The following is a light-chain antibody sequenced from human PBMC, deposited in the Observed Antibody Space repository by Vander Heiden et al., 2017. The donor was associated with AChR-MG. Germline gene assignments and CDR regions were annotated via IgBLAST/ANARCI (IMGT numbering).Light chain of an antibody. CDR1: AVPNQY. Sequence: SYALTPPPSVSLSPGQTARTTCSGDAVPNQYVYWYQQQPGGQAPVLIIYKDSERPSGIPERFSGSSSGTTVTLTISGVQAEDEADYYCQSADSTNTVGVFGGGTKLTVL. CDR3: QSADSTNTVGV. CDR2: KDS. J-gene: IGLJ3*02. V-gene: IGLV3-25*03.